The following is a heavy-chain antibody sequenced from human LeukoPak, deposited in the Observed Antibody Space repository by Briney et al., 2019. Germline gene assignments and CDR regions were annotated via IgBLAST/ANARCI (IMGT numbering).Heavy chain of an antibody. CDR1: GYTFTSYA. CDR2: ISVYNGNT. D-gene: IGHD6-13*01. Sequence: ASVKVSCKASGYTFTSYAMNWVRQAPGQGLEWMGWISVYNGNTKYAEKLQGRVTMTTDTSTSTAYMELRSLRSDDTAVYYCARDHGAAAGTVVDYWGQGTLVTVSS. J-gene: IGHJ4*02. V-gene: IGHV1-18*01. CDR3: ARDHGAAAGTVVDY.